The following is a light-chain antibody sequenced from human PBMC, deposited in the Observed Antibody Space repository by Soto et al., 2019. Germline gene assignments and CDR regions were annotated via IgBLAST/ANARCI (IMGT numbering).Light chain of an antibody. CDR3: YSYAGENLYV. J-gene: IGLJ1*01. CDR1: SSDVGSYNL. CDR2: EGT. Sequence: LTQPASVSASPGQSITIPCTGTSSDVGSYNLVSWFQQHPGKVPKLLIYEGTKRPSGLSDRFSGSKSGTTASLTISGRQAEDEAHYYCYSYAGENLYVFGTGTKVTVL. V-gene: IGLV2-23*01.